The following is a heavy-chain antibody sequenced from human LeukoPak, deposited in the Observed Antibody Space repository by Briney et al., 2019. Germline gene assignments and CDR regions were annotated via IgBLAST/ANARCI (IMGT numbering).Heavy chain of an antibody. Sequence: PVASVKVSCKASGGTFSSYAISWVRQAPGQGLEWMGWINPNSGGTNYAQKFQGRVTMTRDTSISTAYMELSRLRSDDTAVYYCARGGYCSGGSCSKNNWFDPWGQGTLVTVSS. CDR2: INPNSGGT. V-gene: IGHV1-2*02. J-gene: IGHJ5*02. CDR3: ARGGYCSGGSCSKNNWFDP. CDR1: GGTFSSYA. D-gene: IGHD2-15*01.